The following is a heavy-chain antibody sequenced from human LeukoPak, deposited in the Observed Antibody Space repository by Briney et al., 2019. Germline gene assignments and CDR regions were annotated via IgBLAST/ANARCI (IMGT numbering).Heavy chain of an antibody. Sequence: ASVKVSCKASGYTFTGYYMHWVRQAPGQGLEWMGWINPNSGGTNFAQKFQGRVTMTRDTSISTAYMELSRLRYDDTAVYYCARSTYYYGSGSYYTGRLCDYWGQGTLVTVSS. J-gene: IGHJ4*02. CDR2: INPNSGGT. V-gene: IGHV1-2*02. CDR3: ARSTYYYGSGSYYTGRLCDY. CDR1: GYTFTGYY. D-gene: IGHD3-10*01.